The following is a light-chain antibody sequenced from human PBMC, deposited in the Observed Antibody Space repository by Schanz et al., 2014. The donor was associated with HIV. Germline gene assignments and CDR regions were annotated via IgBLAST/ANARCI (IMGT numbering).Light chain of an antibody. CDR1: SSNIGAGFG. CDR3: AAWDDSLKGWV. CDR2: SNN. V-gene: IGLV1-40*01. Sequence: QSVLTQPPSVSGAPGQRVTISCTGSSSNIGAGFGVHWYQQLPGTAPKLLIYSNNQRPSGVPDRFSGSKSGTSASLAISGLQSEDEADYYCAAWDDSLKGWVFGGGTKLTVL. J-gene: IGLJ3*02.